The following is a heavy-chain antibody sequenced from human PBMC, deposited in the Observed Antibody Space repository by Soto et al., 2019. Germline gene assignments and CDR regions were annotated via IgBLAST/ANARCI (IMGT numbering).Heavy chain of an antibody. CDR2: IYYRGNT. CDR3: ARHPGYYDVLTGYSTYYFDS. D-gene: IGHD3-9*01. Sequence: SETLSLTCTVSGGSINFYYWSWIRQPPGKGLEWIGSIYYRGNTNYNPSFKSRVTISVDTSKNQFSLRLNSVTAADTAVYYCARHPGYYDVLTGYSTYYFDSWGQGTLVTVSS. J-gene: IGHJ4*02. CDR1: GGSINFYY. V-gene: IGHV4-59*08.